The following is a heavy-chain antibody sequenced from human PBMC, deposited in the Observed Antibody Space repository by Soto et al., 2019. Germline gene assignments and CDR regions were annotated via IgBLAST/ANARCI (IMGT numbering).Heavy chain of an antibody. Sequence: EVQLLESGGGLVQPGGSLRLSCVASGFTFSNYAMNWVRQTPGKGLEWVSTISGGGDRIIDADTVKGRFTISRDNSKNTVNLQMNILRADDTAVYDCARKDFGSTRRQEWWYFDLWGRGTLVTVSS. CDR2: ISGGGDRI. D-gene: IGHD3-3*01. V-gene: IGHV3-23*01. J-gene: IGHJ2*01. CDR3: ARKDFGSTRRQEWWYFDL. CDR1: GFTFSNYA.